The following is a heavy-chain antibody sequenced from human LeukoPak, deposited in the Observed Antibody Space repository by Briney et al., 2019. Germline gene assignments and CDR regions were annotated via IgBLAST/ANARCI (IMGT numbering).Heavy chain of an antibody. V-gene: IGHV3-23*01. CDR1: GFTFSSYA. CDR2: ISGSGGST. D-gene: IGHD3-10*01. Sequence: GSLRLSCAAPGFTFSSYAMSWVRQAPGKGLEWVSAISGSGGSTYYADSVKGRFTISRDNSKNTLYLQMNSLRAEDTAVYYCAKDSQRNYYGSGSYYFDYWGQGTLVTVSS. J-gene: IGHJ4*02. CDR3: AKDSQRNYYGSGSYYFDY.